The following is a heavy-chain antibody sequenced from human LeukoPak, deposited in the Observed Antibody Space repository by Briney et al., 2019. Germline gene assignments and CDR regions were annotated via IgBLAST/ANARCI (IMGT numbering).Heavy chain of an antibody. CDR3: ARGAYNWNIEYYFDY. D-gene: IGHD1-1*01. J-gene: IGHJ4*02. Sequence: GASVTVSCKASGYTFTSYYMHWVRQAPAQGLEWMGIINPSGGSTSYAQKFQGRVTMTRDTSTSTVYMELSSLRSEDTAVYYCARGAYNWNIEYYFDYWGQGTLVTASS. V-gene: IGHV1-46*01. CDR2: INPSGGST. CDR1: GYTFTSYY.